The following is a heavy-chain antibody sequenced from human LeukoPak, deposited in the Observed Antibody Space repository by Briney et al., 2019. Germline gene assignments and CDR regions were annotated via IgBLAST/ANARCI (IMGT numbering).Heavy chain of an antibody. D-gene: IGHD3-3*01. Sequence: ASVKVSCKASGYTFTSYDINWVRQATGQGLEWMGWMNPNSGNTGYAQKFQGRVTMTRNTSISTAYMELSSLRSEDTAVYYCARDGSRGGLSSGSSLHSMDVWGKGTSVTVSS. V-gene: IGHV1-8*01. CDR1: GYTFTSYD. CDR2: MNPNSGNT. CDR3: ARDGSRGGLSSGSSLHSMDV. J-gene: IGHJ6*03.